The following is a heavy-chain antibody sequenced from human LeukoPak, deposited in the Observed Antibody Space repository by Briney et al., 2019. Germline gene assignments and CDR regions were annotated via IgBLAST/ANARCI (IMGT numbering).Heavy chain of an antibody. J-gene: IGHJ5*02. CDR1: GGSFSGYY. CDR2: INHSGST. D-gene: IGHD2-15*01. Sequence: KTSETLSLTCAVYGGSFSGYYWSWIRQPPGKGLEWIGEINHSGSTNYNPSLKSRVTISVDTSKNQFSLKLSSVTAADTAVYYCARVAASYCSGGSCYSGWFDPWGQGTLVTVSS. V-gene: IGHV4-34*01. CDR3: ARVAASYCSGGSCYSGWFDP.